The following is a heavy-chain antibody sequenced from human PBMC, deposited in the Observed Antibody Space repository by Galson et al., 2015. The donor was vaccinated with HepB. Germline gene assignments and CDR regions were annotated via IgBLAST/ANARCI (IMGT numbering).Heavy chain of an antibody. V-gene: IGHV3-30-3*01. CDR1: GFTFSSYA. J-gene: IGHJ4*02. CDR2: ISYDGSNK. CDR3: ASNAGGAAAFDY. Sequence: SLRLSCAASGFTFSSYAMHWVRQAPGKGLEWVAVISYDGSNKYYADSVKGRFTISRDNSKNTLYLQMNSLRAEDTAVYYCASNAGGAAAFDYWGQGTLVTVSS. D-gene: IGHD6-13*01.